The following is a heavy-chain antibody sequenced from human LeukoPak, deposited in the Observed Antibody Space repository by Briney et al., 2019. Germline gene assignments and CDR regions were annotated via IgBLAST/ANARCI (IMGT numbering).Heavy chain of an antibody. D-gene: IGHD6-6*01. CDR2: IYTSGST. CDR1: GGSISSGSYD. Sequence: PSETLSLTCTVSGGSISSGSYDWSWIRQPAGKGLDWIGRIYTSGSTNYNPSLKSRVTISVDTSKNQFSLKLSSVTAADTAVYYCARSFVVAARYFDYWGQGTLVTVSS. CDR3: ARSFVVAARYFDY. J-gene: IGHJ4*02. V-gene: IGHV4-61*02.